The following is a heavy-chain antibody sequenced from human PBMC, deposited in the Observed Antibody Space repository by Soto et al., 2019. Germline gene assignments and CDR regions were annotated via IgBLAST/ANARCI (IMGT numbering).Heavy chain of an antibody. CDR2: ISGSGGST. CDR1: GFTFSSYA. V-gene: IGHV3-23*01. D-gene: IGHD3-3*02. Sequence: PGGSLRLSCAASGFTFSSYAMSWVRQAPGKGLEWVSAISGSGGSTYYADSVKGRFTISRDSPKNTLYLQMNSLRAEDTAVYYCAKERALAPTEYYFDYWGQGTLVTVSS. CDR3: AKERALAPTEYYFDY. J-gene: IGHJ4*02.